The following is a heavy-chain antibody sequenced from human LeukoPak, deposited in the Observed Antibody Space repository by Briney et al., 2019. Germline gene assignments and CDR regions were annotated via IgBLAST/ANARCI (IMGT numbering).Heavy chain of an antibody. V-gene: IGHV4-30-2*01. J-gene: IGHJ6*02. CDR2: IYHSGST. CDR1: GGSISSGGYS. D-gene: IGHD3-3*01. CDR3: ARYRTEYDFWSGYYTVVDGMDV. Sequence: PSETLSLTCAVSGGSISSGGYSWSWIRQPPGKGLEWIGYIYHSGSTHYNPSLKSRVTISVDRSKNQFSLKLSSVTAADTAVYYCARYRTEYDFWSGYYTVVDGMDVWGQGTTVTVSS.